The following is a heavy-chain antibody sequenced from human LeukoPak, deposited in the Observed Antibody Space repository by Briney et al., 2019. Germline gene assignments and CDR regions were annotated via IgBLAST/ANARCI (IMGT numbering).Heavy chain of an antibody. CDR3: ARRSGNYYGVDY. Sequence: GESLKISCKVSGYSFTSYWIAWVRQMPGKGLEWMGIIYPDDSDTTYNPSFQGQDTISADKSISTAYLQWSSLKASDTAMYYCARRSGNYYGVDYWGQGTLVTVSS. J-gene: IGHJ4*02. V-gene: IGHV5-51*01. D-gene: IGHD1-26*01. CDR2: IYPDDSDT. CDR1: GYSFTSYW.